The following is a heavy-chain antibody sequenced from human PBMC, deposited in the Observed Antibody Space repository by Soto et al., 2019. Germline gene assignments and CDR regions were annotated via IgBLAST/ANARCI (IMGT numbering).Heavy chain of an antibody. Sequence: GGSLRLSCAASGFTFSNYAMNWVRQAPGKGLEWVSAISGSGGTTYYADSVKGRFTMSRDNSKNTLYLQMNSLRADDTAVHYCAKVPLRPYYFEYWGLGTLVTVSS. CDR1: GFTFSNYA. J-gene: IGHJ4*02. CDR2: ISGSGGTT. D-gene: IGHD2-21*01. V-gene: IGHV3-23*01. CDR3: AKVPLRPYYFEY.